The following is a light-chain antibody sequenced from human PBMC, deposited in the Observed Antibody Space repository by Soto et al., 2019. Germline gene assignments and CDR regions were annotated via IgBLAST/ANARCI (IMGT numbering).Light chain of an antibody. Sequence: QSALTQPASVSGSPGQSITLSCTGTSSDVGAYNYVSWYQQRPGEAPKLIIYDVSNRPSGVSNRFSGSKSGKTASLTISGLQADDEADYDCSSYTSSNTPYVFGTGTKLTVL. CDR1: SSDVGAYNY. CDR2: DVS. J-gene: IGLJ1*01. V-gene: IGLV2-14*01. CDR3: SSYTSSNTPYV.